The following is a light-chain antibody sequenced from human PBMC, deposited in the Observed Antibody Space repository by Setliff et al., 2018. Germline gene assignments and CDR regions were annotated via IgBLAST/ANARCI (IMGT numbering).Light chain of an antibody. V-gene: IGLV2-8*01. CDR2: EVS. Sequence: QSVLTQPPSASGSPGQSVTITCTGTRSDVGGYDYVAWYQQHPGKVPKLIIYEVSKRPSGVPDRFSGSKYSNTASLTVSGLQAEDEADYYCSSYAGGNNVVFAGGTKVTV. CDR1: RSDVGGYDY. CDR3: SSYAGGNNVV. J-gene: IGLJ2*01.